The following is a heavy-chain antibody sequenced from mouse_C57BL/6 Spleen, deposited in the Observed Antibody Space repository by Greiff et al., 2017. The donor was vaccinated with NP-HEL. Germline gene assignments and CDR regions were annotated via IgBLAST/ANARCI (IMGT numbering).Heavy chain of an antibody. J-gene: IGHJ1*03. CDR1: GFTFSSYA. V-gene: IGHV5-4*01. D-gene: IGHD2-4*01. CDR2: ISDGGSYT. CDR3: ARDLSTMITFYWYFDV. Sequence: EVQLVESGGGLVKPGGSLKLSCAASGFTFSSYAMSWVRQTPEKRLEWVATISDGGSYTYYPDNVKGRFTISRDNAKNNLYLQMSHLKSEDTAMYYCARDLSTMITFYWYFDVWGTGTTVTVSS.